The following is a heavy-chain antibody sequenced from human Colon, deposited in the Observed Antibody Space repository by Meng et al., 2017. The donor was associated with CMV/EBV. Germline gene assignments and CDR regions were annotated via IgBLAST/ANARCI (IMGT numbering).Heavy chain of an antibody. CDR1: GYTFINYW. D-gene: IGHD1-1*01. CDR2: IYPGDSDT. J-gene: IGHJ3*01. Sequence: GGSLRLSCKGSGYTFINYWIGWVRQMPGKGLEWMGIIYPGDSDTRYSPSFQGQVTISADKSISTAYLQWSSLKASDTAIYYCARLQATTGTTKDAFDFWGQGTMVTVSS. CDR3: ARLQATTGTTKDAFDF. V-gene: IGHV5-51*01.